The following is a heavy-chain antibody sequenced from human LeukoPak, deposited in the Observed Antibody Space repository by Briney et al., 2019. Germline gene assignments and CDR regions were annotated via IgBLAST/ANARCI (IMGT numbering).Heavy chain of an antibody. CDR3: AREAMDYDFWSGYLVDP. CDR2: ISAYNGNT. D-gene: IGHD3-3*01. V-gene: IGHV1-18*01. CDR1: GYTFTSYG. J-gene: IGHJ5*02. Sequence: ASVKVSCKASGYTFTSYGISWVRQAPGQGLEWMGWISAYNGNTNYAQKLQGRVTMTTDTSTSTAYMELRSLRSDDTAVYYCAREAMDYDFWSGYLVDPWGQGTLVTVSS.